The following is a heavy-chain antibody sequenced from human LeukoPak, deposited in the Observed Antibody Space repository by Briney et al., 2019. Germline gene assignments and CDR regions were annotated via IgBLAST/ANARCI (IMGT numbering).Heavy chain of an antibody. CDR2: ISWNSGSI. CDR1: GFTFDDYA. CDR3: AKDLRGYSSSWPSYFDY. V-gene: IGHV3-9*01. Sequence: GGSLRLSCAASGFTFDDYAMHWVRQAPGKGLEWVSGISWNSGSIGYADSVKGRFTISRDNSKNTLYLQMNSLRAEDTAVYYCAKDLRGYSSSWPSYFDYWGQGTLVTVSS. J-gene: IGHJ4*02. D-gene: IGHD6-13*01.